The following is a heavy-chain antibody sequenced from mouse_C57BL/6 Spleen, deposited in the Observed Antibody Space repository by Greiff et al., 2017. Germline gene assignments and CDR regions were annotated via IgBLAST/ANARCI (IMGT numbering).Heavy chain of an antibody. D-gene: IGHD2-4*01. V-gene: IGHV5-17*01. Sequence: EVPGVESGGGLVKPGGSLKLSCAASGFTFSDYGLHLVRPAPEKGLAWVAYISSGSSTISYADTVHGRFTNSRDNAKNTLFLQMTSLRSEDTAMYYCARVLYDYDSYYYAMDYWGQGTSVTVSS. CDR1: GFTFSDYG. CDR2: ISSGSSTI. CDR3: ARVLYDYDSYYYAMDY. J-gene: IGHJ4*01.